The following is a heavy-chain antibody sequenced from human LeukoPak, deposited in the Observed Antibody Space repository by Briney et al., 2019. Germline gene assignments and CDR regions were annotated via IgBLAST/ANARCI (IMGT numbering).Heavy chain of an antibody. V-gene: IGHV4-4*07. CDR3: AREITVTRPFDY. CDR1: NDSISIYY. CDR2: ISASGST. J-gene: IGHJ4*02. Sequence: PSEALSLTCTVSNDSISIYYWSWVRQPAGKGLEWIGRISASGSTNYNPSLKSRVTMSVDTSKNQFSLKLSSVTAADTAVYYCAREITVTRPFDYWGQGTLVTVSS. D-gene: IGHD4-17*01.